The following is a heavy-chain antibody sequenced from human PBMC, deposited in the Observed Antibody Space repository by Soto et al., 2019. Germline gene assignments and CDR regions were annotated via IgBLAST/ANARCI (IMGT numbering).Heavy chain of an antibody. CDR3: ARVTRWYDNNFD. D-gene: IGHD1-1*01. Sequence: EVQLVESGGGLVQPGGSLRLYCAASGFTFSSYSMNWVRQAPGKGLEWVSCIGTSSSTIYYADSVKGRFTISRDNAKNSLYLQMNSLRDEDTAVYYCARVTRWYDNNFDWDQGTLVTVSS. CDR1: GFTFSSYS. CDR2: IGTSSSTI. V-gene: IGHV3-48*02. J-gene: IGHJ4*02.